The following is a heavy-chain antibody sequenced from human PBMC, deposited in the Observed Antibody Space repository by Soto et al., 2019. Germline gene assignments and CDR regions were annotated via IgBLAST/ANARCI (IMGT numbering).Heavy chain of an antibody. V-gene: IGHV3-23*01. J-gene: IGHJ6*03. CDR2: ISGSGGST. Sequence: GGSLRLSCAASGFTFSSYAMSWVRQAPGKGLEWVSAISGSGGSTYYADSVKGRFTISRDNSKNTLYLQMNSLRAEDTAVYYCAKDCRETSCYYYYYYMDVWGKGTTVTVPS. D-gene: IGHD2-2*01. CDR3: AKDCRETSCYYYYYYMDV. CDR1: GFTFSSYA.